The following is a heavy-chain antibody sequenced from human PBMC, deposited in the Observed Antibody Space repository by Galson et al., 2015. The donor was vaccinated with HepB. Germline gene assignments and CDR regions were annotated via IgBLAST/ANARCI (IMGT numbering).Heavy chain of an antibody. Sequence: ETLSLTCTVSGGSISSSNSYWNWIRQPPGKGLEWIGSIYYSGSTYYNPSLESRVTISVDTSKNQFSLRLNSVTAADTTVYYCARRVVGVHDAFDIWGQGTMVTVSS. V-gene: IGHV4-39*01. D-gene: IGHD2-21*01. CDR3: ARRVVGVHDAFDI. CDR1: GGSISSSNSY. J-gene: IGHJ3*02. CDR2: IYYSGST.